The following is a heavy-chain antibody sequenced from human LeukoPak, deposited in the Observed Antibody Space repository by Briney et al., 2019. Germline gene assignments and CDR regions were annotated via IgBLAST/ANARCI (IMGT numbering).Heavy chain of an antibody. D-gene: IGHD6-13*01. CDR2: ISSNGGST. CDR1: GFTFSSYA. CDR3: ARELGDSWYRHFDY. V-gene: IGHV3-64*01. J-gene: IGHJ4*02. Sequence: GGSLRLSCAASGFTFSSYAMHWVRQAPGKGLEYVSAISSNGGSTYYANSVKGRFTISRDNSKNTLYLQMGSLRAEDMAVYYCARELGDSWYRHFDYWGQGTLVTVSS.